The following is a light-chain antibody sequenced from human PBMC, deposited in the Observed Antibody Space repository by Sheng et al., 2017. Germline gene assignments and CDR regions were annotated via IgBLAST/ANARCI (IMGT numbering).Light chain of an antibody. CDR3: QQYNTYSRT. V-gene: IGKV1-5*03. CDR2: KAS. Sequence: DIQMTQSPSTLSASVGDRVTITCRASQSITHWLAWYQQKPGKAPKLLIYKASTLESGVPSRFSGSGSGTEFTLTISSLQPDDFATYYCQQYNTYSRTFGQGTRLDVK. CDR1: QSITHW. J-gene: IGKJ5*01.